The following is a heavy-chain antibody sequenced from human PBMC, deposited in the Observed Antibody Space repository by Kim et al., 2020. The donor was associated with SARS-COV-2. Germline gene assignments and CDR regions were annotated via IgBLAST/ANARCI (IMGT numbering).Heavy chain of an antibody. CDR1: GFTFDDYA. CDR3: AKSGSEDYYYYGMDV. CDR2: ISWNSGSI. V-gene: IGHV3-9*01. J-gene: IGHJ6*02. D-gene: IGHD5-12*01. Sequence: GGSLRLSCAASGFTFDDYAMHWVRQAPGKGLEWVSGISWNSGSIGYADSVKGRFTISRDNAKNSLYLQMNSLRAEDTALYYCAKSGSEDYYYYGMDVWGQGTTVTVSS.